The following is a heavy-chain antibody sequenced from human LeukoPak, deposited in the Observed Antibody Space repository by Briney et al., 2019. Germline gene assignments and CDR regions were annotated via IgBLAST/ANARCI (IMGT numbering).Heavy chain of an antibody. D-gene: IGHD3-22*01. V-gene: IGHV3-30*18. CDR1: GFTFSSYG. J-gene: IGHJ3*02. CDR2: ISYDGSNK. CDR3: AKEHYYDSSGYYVNHAFDI. Sequence: GGSLRLSCAASGFTFSSYGMHWVRQAPGKGLEWVAVISYDGSNKYYADSVKGRFTISRDNSKNTLYLQMNSLRAEDTAVYYCAKEHYYDSSGYYVNHAFDIWGQGTMVTVFS.